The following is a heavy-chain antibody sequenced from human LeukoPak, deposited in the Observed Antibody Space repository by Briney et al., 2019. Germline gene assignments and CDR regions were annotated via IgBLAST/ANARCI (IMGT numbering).Heavy chain of an antibody. J-gene: IGHJ3*02. CDR1: GGSISSSSYY. CDR3: ARFEYSGYDYAFDI. V-gene: IGHV4-39*01. Sequence: PSETLSLTCTVSGGSISSSSYYWGWIRQPPGKGLEWIGSIYYSGSTYYNPSPKSRVTISVDTSKNQFSLKLSSVTAADTAVYYCARFEYSGYDYAFDIWGQGTMVTVSS. CDR2: IYYSGST. D-gene: IGHD5-12*01.